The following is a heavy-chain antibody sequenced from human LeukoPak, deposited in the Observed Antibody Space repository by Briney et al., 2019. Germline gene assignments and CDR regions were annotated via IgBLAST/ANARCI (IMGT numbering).Heavy chain of an antibody. V-gene: IGHV7-4-1*02. CDR3: ARARLRYYGSGSYYRDDAFDI. D-gene: IGHD3-10*01. CDR1: GYTFTSYA. CDR2: INTSTGNP. Sequence: ASVKVSCKASGYTFTSYAMNWVRQAPGQGLEWMGWINTSTGNPTYAQGFTGRFVFSLDTSVSTAYLQISSLKAEDTAVYYCARARLRYYGSGSYYRDDAFDIWGQGTMVTVSS. J-gene: IGHJ3*02.